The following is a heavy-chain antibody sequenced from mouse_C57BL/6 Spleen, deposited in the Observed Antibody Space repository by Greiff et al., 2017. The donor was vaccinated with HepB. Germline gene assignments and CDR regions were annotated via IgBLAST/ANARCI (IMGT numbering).Heavy chain of an antibody. D-gene: IGHD2-4*01. J-gene: IGHJ4*01. CDR3: ARGDYDYDVPYAMDY. CDR2: ISYDGSN. V-gene: IGHV3-6*01. Sequence: EVQLQESGPGLVKPSQSLSLTCSVTGYSITSGYYWNWIRQFPGNKLEWMGYISYDGSNNYNPSLKNRISITRDTSKNQFFLKLNSVTTEDTATYYCARGDYDYDVPYAMDYWGQGTSVTVSS. CDR1: GYSITSGYY.